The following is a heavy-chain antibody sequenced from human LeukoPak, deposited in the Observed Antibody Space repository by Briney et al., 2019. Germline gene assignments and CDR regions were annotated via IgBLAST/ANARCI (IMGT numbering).Heavy chain of an antibody. D-gene: IGHD5-24*01. CDR3: ARHKRDGYRNLDY. Sequence: GESLKISCKGSGYSFTNYWIGWVRQMPGKGLEWMGITYPGDSNTRYSPSFQGQVTISADKSISTAYLQWSSLKASDTAMYYCARHKRDGYRNLDYWGQGTLVTVSS. CDR2: TYPGDSNT. V-gene: IGHV5-51*01. CDR1: GYSFTNYW. J-gene: IGHJ4*02.